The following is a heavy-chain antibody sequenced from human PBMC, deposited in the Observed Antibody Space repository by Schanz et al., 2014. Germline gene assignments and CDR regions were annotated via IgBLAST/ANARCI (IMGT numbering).Heavy chain of an antibody. J-gene: IGHJ6*03. D-gene: IGHD2-21*02. CDR3: ARPSDSSWYMDV. Sequence: VQLVESGGGVVQPGRSLRLSCAASGFTFSDYYMAWIRQAPGKGLEWVANIKQDGSEKYYVDSVKGRFTISRDNAKNSLYLQMNSLRAEDTAVYYCARPSDSSWYMDVWGKGTTVTVSS. V-gene: IGHV3-7*01. CDR1: GFTFSDYY. CDR2: IKQDGSEK.